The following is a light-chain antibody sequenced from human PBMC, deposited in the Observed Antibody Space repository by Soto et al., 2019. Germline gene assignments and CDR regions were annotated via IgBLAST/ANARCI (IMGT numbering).Light chain of an antibody. V-gene: IGLV2-14*01. CDR3: NSYSSTSFYV. CDR2: QVT. Sequence: QAVLSHPAYVSGSPGQSITISCTGSGSDIATFNYVSWYQQYPGKAPKLLIYQVTSRASGVSHRFSGSKSGNTAALTISGLQPEDEAEYYCNSYSSTSFYVFGNGTKVTVL. J-gene: IGLJ1*01. CDR1: GSDIATFNY.